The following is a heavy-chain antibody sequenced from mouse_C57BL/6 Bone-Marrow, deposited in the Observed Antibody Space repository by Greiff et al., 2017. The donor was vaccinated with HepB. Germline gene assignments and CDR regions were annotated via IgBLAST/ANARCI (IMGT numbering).Heavy chain of an antibody. CDR1: GYTFTSYG. Sequence: QVQLQQSGAELARPGASVKLSCKASGYTFTSYGISWVKQRTGQGLEWIGEIYPRSGNTYYNEKFKGKATLTADKSSSTAYLELRSLTSEDSAVYFCASGYYYGEKAWLAYWGQGTLVTVSA. V-gene: IGHV1-81*01. J-gene: IGHJ3*01. CDR3: ASGYYYGEKAWLAY. D-gene: IGHD1-1*01. CDR2: IYPRSGNT.